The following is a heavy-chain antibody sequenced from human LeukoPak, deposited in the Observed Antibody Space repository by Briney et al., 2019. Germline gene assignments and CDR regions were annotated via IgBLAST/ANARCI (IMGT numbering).Heavy chain of an antibody. V-gene: IGHV4-34*01. CDR1: GGSFSGYY. D-gene: IGHD6-13*01. Sequence: SETLSLTCAVYGGSFSGYYWSWIRQPPGKGLEWIGEINHSGSTNYNPSLKSRVTISVDTSKNQFSLKLSSVTAADTAVYYCARGTGEQQLVRGAFDIWGQGTMVTVSS. J-gene: IGHJ3*02. CDR3: ARGTGEQQLVRGAFDI. CDR2: INHSGST.